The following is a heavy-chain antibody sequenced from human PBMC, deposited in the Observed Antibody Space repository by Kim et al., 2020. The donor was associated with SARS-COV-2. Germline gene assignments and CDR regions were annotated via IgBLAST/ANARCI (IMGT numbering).Heavy chain of an antibody. CDR3: MRDYDF. CDR2: SGGGRA. V-gene: IGHV3-74*01. Sequence: SGGGRATSADSVRGRFTISRDNAKNTVFLEMSSLRAEDTAVYYCMRDYDFWGQGPLVTVSS. J-gene: IGHJ4*02.